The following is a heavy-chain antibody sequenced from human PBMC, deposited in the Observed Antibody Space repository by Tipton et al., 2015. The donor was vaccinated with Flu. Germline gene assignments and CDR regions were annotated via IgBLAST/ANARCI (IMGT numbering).Heavy chain of an antibody. Sequence: LRLSCTVSGGSISSYYWSWIRQPPGKGLEWIGYIYYSGSTNYNPSLKGRVTISVDTSKNQFSLKLSSVTAADTAVYYCARVGQDDYIWGSYRYQYYFDYWGQGTLVTVSS. V-gene: IGHV4-59*01. D-gene: IGHD3-16*02. CDR3: ARVGQDDYIWGSYRYQYYFDY. J-gene: IGHJ4*02. CDR1: GGSISSYY. CDR2: IYYSGST.